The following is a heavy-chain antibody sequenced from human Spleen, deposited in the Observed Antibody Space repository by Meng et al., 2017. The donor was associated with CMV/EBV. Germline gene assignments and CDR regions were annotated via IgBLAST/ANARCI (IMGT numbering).Heavy chain of an antibody. V-gene: IGHV3-74*01. CDR2: INSDGSST. D-gene: IGHD2-15*01. CDR1: GFTVSSNY. Sequence: GESLKISCAASGFTVSSNYMSWVRQAPGKGLVWVSRINSDGSSTSYADSVKGRFTISRDNAKNTLYLQMNSLRAEDTAVYYCARDTRTLYYYYGMDVWGQGTTVTVSS. J-gene: IGHJ6*02. CDR3: ARDTRTLYYYYGMDV.